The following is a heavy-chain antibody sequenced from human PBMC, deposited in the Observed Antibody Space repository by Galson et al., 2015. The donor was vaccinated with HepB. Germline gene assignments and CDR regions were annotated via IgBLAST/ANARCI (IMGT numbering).Heavy chain of an antibody. Sequence: SLRLSCAASGFTFDDYGMSWVRQAPGKGLEWVSGINWNGGSTGYADSVKGRFTISRDNAKNSLYLQMNSLRAEDTALYHCARDRGAYDILTGYDYYYMDVWGKGITVTVSS. CDR2: INWNGGST. J-gene: IGHJ6*03. CDR3: ARDRGAYDILTGYDYYYMDV. D-gene: IGHD3-9*01. V-gene: IGHV3-20*01. CDR1: GFTFDDYG.